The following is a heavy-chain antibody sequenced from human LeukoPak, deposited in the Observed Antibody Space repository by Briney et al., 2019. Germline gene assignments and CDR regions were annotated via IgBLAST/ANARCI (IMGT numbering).Heavy chain of an antibody. Sequence: GGSLRLSCAASGFTFSNYGMRWVRQAPGKGLEWVALISYDGVNKYYADSVKGRFTISRDNSKNTLYLRMNSLRVEDTALYYCAKLRELVTYYYYYGLDVWGQGTTVTVSS. CDR3: AKLRELVTYYYYYGLDV. D-gene: IGHD1-1*01. CDR1: GFTFSNYG. J-gene: IGHJ6*02. CDR2: ISYDGVNK. V-gene: IGHV3-30*18.